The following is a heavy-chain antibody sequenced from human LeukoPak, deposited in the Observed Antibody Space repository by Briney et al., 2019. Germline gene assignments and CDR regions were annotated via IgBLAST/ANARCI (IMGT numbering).Heavy chain of an antibody. V-gene: IGHV1-2*02. CDR2: INPNSGGT. D-gene: IGHD5-18*01. CDR1: GGTFSSYA. CDR3: AAAIGDTAMVTGY. J-gene: IGHJ4*02. Sequence: GASVKVSCKASGGTFSSYAISWVRQAPGQGLEWMGWINPNSGGTNYAQKFQGRVTMTRDTSISTAYMELSRLRSDDTAVYYCAAAIGDTAMVTGYWGQGTLVTVSS.